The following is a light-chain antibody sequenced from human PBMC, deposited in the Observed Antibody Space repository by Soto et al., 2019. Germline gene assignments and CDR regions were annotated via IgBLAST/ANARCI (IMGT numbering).Light chain of an antibody. V-gene: IGLV1-44*01. CDR1: SSNIGTNT. CDR2: SNN. Sequence: QSVLTQPPSASGTPGQRVTISCSGSSSNIGTNTVNWYQHLPGAAPKLLIYSNNQRPSGVPDRFSGSKSGTSASLAISGLQSEDEADYYCAAWDDSLSGFFVFGTGTKLTVL. CDR3: AAWDDSLSGFFV. J-gene: IGLJ1*01.